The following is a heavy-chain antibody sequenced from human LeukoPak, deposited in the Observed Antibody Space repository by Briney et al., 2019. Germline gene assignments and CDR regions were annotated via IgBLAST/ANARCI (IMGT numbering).Heavy chain of an antibody. V-gene: IGHV3-21*01. CDR1: GFSLSSYS. CDR2: ISGTSKYI. J-gene: IGHJ6*03. D-gene: IGHD3-3*01. Sequence: GGSLKLSCEGSGFSLSSYSMHWVRQAPGKGLEWVSSISGTSKYIHYSDSVKGRFTISRDNSKNSFYLQMNSLRVEDTAVYYCAREPQQFLEWLFDASPDYYYYMDVWGKGTTVTVSS. CDR3: AREPQQFLEWLFDASPDYYYYMDV.